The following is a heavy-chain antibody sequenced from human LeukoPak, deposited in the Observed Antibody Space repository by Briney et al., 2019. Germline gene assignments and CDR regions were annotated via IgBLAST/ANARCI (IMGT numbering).Heavy chain of an antibody. CDR2: ISSSGSTI. D-gene: IGHD4-17*01. V-gene: IGHV3-48*04. J-gene: IGHJ4*02. CDR3: AGNGDYGIFD. Sequence: GGSLRLSCAASGFTFSNSSMNWVRQAPGKGLEWVSYISSSGSTIYYADSVKGRFTISRDNAKNSLYLQMNSLRAEDTAVYYCAGNGDYGIFDWGQGTLVTVSS. CDR1: GFTFSNSS.